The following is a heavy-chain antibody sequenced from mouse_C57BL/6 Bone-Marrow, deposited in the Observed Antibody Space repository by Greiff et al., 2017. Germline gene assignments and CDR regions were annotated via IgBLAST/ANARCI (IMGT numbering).Heavy chain of an antibody. CDR3: ARNDGSSYPDY. D-gene: IGHD1-1*01. CDR1: GYTFTSYW. V-gene: IGHV1-53*01. CDR2: INPSNGGT. Sequence: QVQLQQPGTELVKPGASVKLSCKASGYTFTSYWLHWVKQRPGQGLEWIGNINPSNGGTNYNEKFKSKATLTVDKSSSTAYMQLSSLTSADSAVYYCARNDGSSYPDYWGQGTTLTVAS. J-gene: IGHJ2*01.